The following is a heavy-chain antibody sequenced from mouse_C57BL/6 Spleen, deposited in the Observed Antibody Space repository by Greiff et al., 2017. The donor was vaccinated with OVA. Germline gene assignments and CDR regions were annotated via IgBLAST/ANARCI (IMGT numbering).Heavy chain of an antibody. V-gene: IGHV1-82*01. CDR3: ARDSLYAMDY. D-gene: IGHD6-2*01. CDR1: GYAFSSSW. J-gene: IGHJ4*01. Sequence: VMLVESGPELVKPGASVKISCKASGYAFSSSWMYWVKQRPGKGLEWIGRIYPGDGDTNYNGKFKGKATLTADKSSSTAYMQLSSLTSEDSAVYFCARDSLYAMDYWGQGTSVTVSS. CDR2: IYPGDGDT.